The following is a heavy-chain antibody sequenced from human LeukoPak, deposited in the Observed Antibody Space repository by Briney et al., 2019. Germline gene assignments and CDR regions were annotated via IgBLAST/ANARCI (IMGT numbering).Heavy chain of an antibody. CDR1: GYTFTGYY. Sequence: ASVTVSCTASGYTFTGYYMHWVRQAPGQGLEWMGRINPNSGGTNYAQKFQGRVTMTRDTSISTAYMELSRLRSDDTAVYYCARSYCSGGSCYLGYWGQGTLVTVSS. CDR2: INPNSGGT. V-gene: IGHV1-2*06. D-gene: IGHD2-15*01. J-gene: IGHJ4*02. CDR3: ARSYCSGGSCYLGY.